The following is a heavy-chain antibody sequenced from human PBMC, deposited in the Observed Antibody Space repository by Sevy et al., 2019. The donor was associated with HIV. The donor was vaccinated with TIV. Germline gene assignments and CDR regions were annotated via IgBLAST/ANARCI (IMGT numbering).Heavy chain of an antibody. V-gene: IGHV4-39*02. CDR3: AREGPRIAQFDY. Sequence: SETLSLTCTVSGGSVSSSSYYWGWIRQPPGKGLDWIGNIYYSGSTYYNPSLKSRVTISVDTSKNQFTLKVRSVTAADTAVYYCAREGPRIAQFDYWGQGALVTVSS. J-gene: IGHJ4*02. D-gene: IGHD6-13*01. CDR1: GGSVSSSSYY. CDR2: IYYSGST.